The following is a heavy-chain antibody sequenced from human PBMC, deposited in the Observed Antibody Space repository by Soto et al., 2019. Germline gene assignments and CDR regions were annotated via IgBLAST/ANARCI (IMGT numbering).Heavy chain of an antibody. CDR3: ARDDVLCDGGRCYGVPLDV. CDR2: IQSGGPT. Sequence: GGSLRLSCAASGFTVSSKYMSWVRQAPGKGLEWVSLIQSGGPTYYADSVKGRFTISRDTSENTLHLQMDSLRAEDTAVYYCARDDVLCDGGRCYGVPLDVWGKGTRSPSPQ. CDR1: GFTVSSKY. D-gene: IGHD2-15*01. V-gene: IGHV3-66*01. J-gene: IGHJ6*04.